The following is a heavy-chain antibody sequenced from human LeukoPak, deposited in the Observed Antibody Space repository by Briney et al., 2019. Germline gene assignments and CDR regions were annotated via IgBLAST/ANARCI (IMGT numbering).Heavy chain of an antibody. V-gene: IGHV3-9*01. D-gene: IGHD3-22*01. Sequence: GRSLRLSCAASGFTFDDYAMHWVRQAPVKGLEWVSGISWNSGSIGYADSVKGRFTISRDNAKNSLYLQMNSLRAEDTALYYCAKDYDSSGYYALYFDYWGQGTLVTVSS. J-gene: IGHJ4*02. CDR2: ISWNSGSI. CDR3: AKDYDSSGYYALYFDY. CDR1: GFTFDDYA.